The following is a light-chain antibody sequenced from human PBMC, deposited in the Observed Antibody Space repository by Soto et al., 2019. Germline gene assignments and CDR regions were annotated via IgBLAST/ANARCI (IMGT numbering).Light chain of an antibody. J-gene: IGKJ2*01. Sequence: DIQMTQSPSTLSASVGDRVTLSCRASQSISSWLAWCQQKPGQAHKLLIYMASSLESGVPSRLSGSGSGTEFTLTSSSLQADDCETYCCQQDSSLYTFGHGTKREIK. V-gene: IGKV1-5*03. CDR1: QSISSW. CDR3: QQDSSLYT. CDR2: MAS.